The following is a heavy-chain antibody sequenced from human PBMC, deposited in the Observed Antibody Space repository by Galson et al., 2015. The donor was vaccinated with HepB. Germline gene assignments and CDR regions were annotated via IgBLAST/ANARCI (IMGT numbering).Heavy chain of an antibody. J-gene: IGHJ4*02. Sequence: SLRLSCAASGFIFSNAWMSWFRQAPGKGLEWVGRIKSNTDGGTTDYAAPVKGRFTISRDDSKNTLYLQMNSLKTEDTAVYYCTTDDVLRYFDWPSPDYWGQGTLVTVSS. CDR1: GFIFSNAW. CDR2: IKSNTDGGTT. CDR3: TTDDVLRYFDWPSPDY. D-gene: IGHD3-9*01. V-gene: IGHV3-15*01.